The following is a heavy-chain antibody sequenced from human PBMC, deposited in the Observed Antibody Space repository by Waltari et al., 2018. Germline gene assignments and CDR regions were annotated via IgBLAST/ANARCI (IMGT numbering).Heavy chain of an antibody. CDR3: ARDCRYCSGGSCYRWFDP. CDR1: GGSISSGSYY. V-gene: IGHV4-61*02. Sequence: QVQLQESGPGLVKPSQTLSLTCTVSGGSISSGSYYWSWIRQPAGKGLEWIGRIYTSGSTNYNPPLKSRVTISVDTSKNQFSLKLSSVTAADTAVYYCARDCRYCSGGSCYRWFDPWGQGTLVTVSS. CDR2: IYTSGST. J-gene: IGHJ5*02. D-gene: IGHD2-15*01.